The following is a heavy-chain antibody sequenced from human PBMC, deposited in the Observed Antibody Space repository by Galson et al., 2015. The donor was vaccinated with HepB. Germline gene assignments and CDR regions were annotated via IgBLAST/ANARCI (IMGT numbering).Heavy chain of an antibody. CDR1: GDSVSSNSVA. CDR2: TYYRSKWYY. Sequence: CAISGDSVSSNSVAWNWIRQSPSRGLEWLGRTYYRSKWYYDYALSVKSRITINPDTSKNQLSLQLNSVTPEDTAVYYCAREDWGSGFWWGQGTLVTVSS. V-gene: IGHV6-1*01. D-gene: IGHD7-27*01. J-gene: IGHJ4*02. CDR3: AREDWGSGFW.